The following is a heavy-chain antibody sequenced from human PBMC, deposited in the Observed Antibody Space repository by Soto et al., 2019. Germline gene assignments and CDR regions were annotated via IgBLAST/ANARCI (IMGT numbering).Heavy chain of an antibody. J-gene: IGHJ4*02. Sequence: EVQLVETGGGLIQPGGSLRLSCAASGFTVSNNYMSWVRQAPGKGLEWVSVIYSGGGTYYADSVKGRFTISRDNSKNTLYLQMNSLGAEDTAVYYCARNYGDYGGLDYWGQGTLVTVSS. CDR1: GFTVSNNY. CDR3: ARNYGDYGGLDY. V-gene: IGHV3-53*02. D-gene: IGHD4-17*01. CDR2: IYSGGGT.